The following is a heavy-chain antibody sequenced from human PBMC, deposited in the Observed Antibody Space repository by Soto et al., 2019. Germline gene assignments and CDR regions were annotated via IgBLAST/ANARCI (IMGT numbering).Heavy chain of an antibody. Sequence: QVQLVQSGAEVKKPGASVKVSCKASGYTFTSYDINWVRQATGQGLEWMGWMNPNSGNTGYAQKFQGRVTMTRNTSIRTAYMELSSLRSEDTAVYYCARGPNYDFWSGYSPNPDYWGQGTLVTVSS. V-gene: IGHV1-8*01. CDR3: ARGPNYDFWSGYSPNPDY. D-gene: IGHD3-3*01. CDR1: GYTFTSYD. J-gene: IGHJ4*02. CDR2: MNPNSGNT.